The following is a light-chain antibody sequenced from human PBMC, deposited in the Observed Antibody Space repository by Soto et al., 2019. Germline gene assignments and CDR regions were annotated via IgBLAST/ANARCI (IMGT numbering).Light chain of an antibody. CDR2: AAS. CDR3: QQTYSTPPWT. Sequence: DIQMNQSPSSLSPTVGDRVTITCRASQSISSYLHWSQQKPGKAPKLLIYAASTLQTGAPSRFSGRASATDFTLTISSLQPEDVGTYFCQQTYSTPPWTFGQGTKVDIK. V-gene: IGKV1-39*01. CDR1: QSISSY. J-gene: IGKJ1*01.